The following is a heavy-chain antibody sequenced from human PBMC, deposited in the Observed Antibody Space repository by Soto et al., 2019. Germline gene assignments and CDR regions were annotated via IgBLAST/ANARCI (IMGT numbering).Heavy chain of an antibody. Sequence: SETLSLTCTVSGGSISSSGYYWGWIRQPPGKGLEWIGSIYNSGSTYYNPSLKSRLTISVDTSKNQFSLELSSVTAADTVVYYCARRRGYSYGLVDYWGQGTLVTV. D-gene: IGHD5-18*01. CDR2: IYNSGST. CDR1: GGSISSSGYY. J-gene: IGHJ4*02. CDR3: ARRRGYSYGLVDY. V-gene: IGHV4-39*01.